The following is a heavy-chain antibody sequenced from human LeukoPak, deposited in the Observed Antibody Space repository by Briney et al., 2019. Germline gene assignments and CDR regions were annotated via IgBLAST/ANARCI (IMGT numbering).Heavy chain of an antibody. CDR2: IRQDGSEK. Sequence: GGSLRLSCAASGFTFSSYWMMWLRQAPGKGLEWVANIRQDGSEKNYVDSVKGRFTISRDNAKISLYLQMNSLRAEDTAVYYCARVGDGIDYWGQGTLVSVSS. J-gene: IGHJ4*02. D-gene: IGHD5-24*01. CDR1: GFTFSSYW. CDR3: ARVGDGIDY. V-gene: IGHV3-7*03.